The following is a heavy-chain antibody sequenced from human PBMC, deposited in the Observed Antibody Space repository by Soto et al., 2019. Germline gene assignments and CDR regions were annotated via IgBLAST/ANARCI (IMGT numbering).Heavy chain of an antibody. CDR3: AREIIPLTTDWYFDL. CDR2: IFDSGST. CDR1: GGSISGGVYY. D-gene: IGHD4-17*01. Sequence: QVQLQESGPGLVKPSQTLSLTCTVSGGSISGGVYYWSWIRQPPGKGLEWIGYIFDSGSTYYNPSLKSRVTISVDTSKNQFSLRLSSVTAADTAVYYWAREIIPLTTDWYFDLWGRGTLVTVSS. V-gene: IGHV4-30-4*01. J-gene: IGHJ2*01.